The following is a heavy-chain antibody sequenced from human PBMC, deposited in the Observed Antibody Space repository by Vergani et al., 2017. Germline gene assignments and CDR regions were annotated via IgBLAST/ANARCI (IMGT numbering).Heavy chain of an antibody. V-gene: IGHV3-43*02. CDR3: ARGPMITFGGVIVPYDAFDI. D-gene: IGHD3-16*02. J-gene: IGHJ3*02. Sequence: EVQLVESGGGVVQPGGSLRLSCAASGFTFDDYAMHWVRQAPGKGLEWVSLISGDGGSTYYADSVKGRFTISRDNSKNSLYLQMNSLRADETAVYYCARGPMITFGGVIVPYDAFDIWGQGTMVTVSS. CDR2: ISGDGGST. CDR1: GFTFDDYA.